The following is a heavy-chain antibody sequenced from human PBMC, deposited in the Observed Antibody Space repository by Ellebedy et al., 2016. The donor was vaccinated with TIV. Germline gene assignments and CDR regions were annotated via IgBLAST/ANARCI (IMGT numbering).Heavy chain of an antibody. V-gene: IGHV3-7*01. D-gene: IGHD7-27*01. CDR1: GFSFSNYW. CDR2: MKQDGSEK. Sequence: GGSLRLSXGASGFSFSNYWMSWVRQGPGKGLEWVANMKQDGSEKFYVDSVNGRFTISRDNAKNSLYLHLSSLRPEDTAVYYCARLNWGRFAFDFWGQGTLVTVSS. J-gene: IGHJ5*01. CDR3: ARLNWGRFAFDF.